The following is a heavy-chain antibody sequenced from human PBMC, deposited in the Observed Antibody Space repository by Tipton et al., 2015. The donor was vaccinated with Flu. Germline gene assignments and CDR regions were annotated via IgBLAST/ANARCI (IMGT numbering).Heavy chain of an antibody. D-gene: IGHD2-15*01. CDR3: ARRVVGGAFDI. V-gene: IGHV4-59*08. CDR2: IYYSGST. Sequence: TLSLTCTVSGGSIRGSYCSWIRQPPGKGLEWIAYIYYSGSTNYNPSLQSRVNISIDTSKTQCSLKVTSVTAADTAGYYCARRVVGGAFDIWGQGTMVTVSS. J-gene: IGHJ3*02. CDR1: GGSIRGSY.